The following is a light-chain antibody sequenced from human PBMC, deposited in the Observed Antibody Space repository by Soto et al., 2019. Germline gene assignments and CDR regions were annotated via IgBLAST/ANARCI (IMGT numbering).Light chain of an antibody. CDR2: GPS. Sequence: EIVLTQSPGTLFLSPGERATLSCRASQSISSSYLAWYQQKPGQAPRLLIYGPSSRATGIPDRFSGSGSGTDFTLTINRLEPEDFAVYYCQQYDSSPRTFGQGTKVEIK. CDR1: QSISSSY. J-gene: IGKJ1*01. CDR3: QQYDSSPRT. V-gene: IGKV3-20*01.